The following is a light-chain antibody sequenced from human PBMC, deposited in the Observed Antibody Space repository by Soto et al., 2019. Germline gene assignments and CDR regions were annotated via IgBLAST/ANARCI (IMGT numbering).Light chain of an antibody. J-gene: IGKJ2*01. Sequence: EIVLTQSPGTLSFSPGERATLSCRASQTISSSHLAWYQQRPGLAPRLLIYGTSSRAPGIPDRISGSGSGTDFTLTISRLEPEDFAVYYCQQYASSSYTFGQGTKVEIK. V-gene: IGKV3-20*01. CDR2: GTS. CDR1: QTISSSH. CDR3: QQYASSSYT.